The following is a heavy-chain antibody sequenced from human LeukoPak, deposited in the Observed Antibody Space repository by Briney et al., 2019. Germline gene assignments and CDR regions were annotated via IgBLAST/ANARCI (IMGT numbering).Heavy chain of an antibody. Sequence: ASVKVSCKASGGTFSSYAISWVRQAPGQGLEWMGVIIPIFGTANYAQKFQGRVTITADKSTSTAYMELSSLRSEDTAVYYCARVPVLYGSGSYYAGYFDYWGQGTLVTVSS. V-gene: IGHV1-69*06. CDR2: IIPIFGTA. CDR1: GGTFSSYA. D-gene: IGHD3-10*01. CDR3: ARVPVLYGSGSYYAGYFDY. J-gene: IGHJ4*02.